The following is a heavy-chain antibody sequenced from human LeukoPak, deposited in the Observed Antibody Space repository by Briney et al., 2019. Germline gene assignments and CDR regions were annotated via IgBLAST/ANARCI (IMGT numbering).Heavy chain of an antibody. D-gene: IGHD6-6*01. CDR1: GYTFTNYA. J-gene: IGHJ6*03. Sequence: ASVKVSCKASGYTFTNYAMHWVRQAPGQRLEWMGWINAGNGNTKYSQKFQGRVTITRDTSASTAYMELSSLRSEDTAVYYCARDRGKVSSSGGYYMDVWGKGTTVTVSS. CDR2: INAGNGNT. V-gene: IGHV1-3*01. CDR3: ARDRGKVSSSGGYYMDV.